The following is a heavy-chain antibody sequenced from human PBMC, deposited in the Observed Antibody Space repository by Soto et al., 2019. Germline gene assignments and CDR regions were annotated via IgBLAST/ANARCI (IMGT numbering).Heavy chain of an antibody. CDR3: ARVGATVTSQALGFDH. CDR1: GGSISSHY. Sequence: SETLSLTCTVSGGSISSHYWSWVRQPPGKGLEWIGYLYYTGSTNYNASLKSQVTMSLDTSKNQFSLMLTSVTAADTAVYYCARVGATVTSQALGFDHWGQGILVTVSS. J-gene: IGHJ4*02. D-gene: IGHD4-17*01. V-gene: IGHV4-59*11. CDR2: LYYTGST.